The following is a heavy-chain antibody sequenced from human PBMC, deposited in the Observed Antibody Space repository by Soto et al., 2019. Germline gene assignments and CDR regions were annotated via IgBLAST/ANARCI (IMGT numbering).Heavy chain of an antibody. V-gene: IGHV3-21*01. CDR3: ARGRIAVAGMLYYFDY. Sequence: GGSLRLSCAASGFTFSSYNMNWVRQAPGKGLEWVSSINSNSNYIYYADSLKGRFTISRDNAKNSLYLQMNSLRAEDTAVYYCARGRIAVAGMLYYFDYWGQGA. J-gene: IGHJ4*02. D-gene: IGHD6-19*01. CDR1: GFTFSSYN. CDR2: INSNSNYI.